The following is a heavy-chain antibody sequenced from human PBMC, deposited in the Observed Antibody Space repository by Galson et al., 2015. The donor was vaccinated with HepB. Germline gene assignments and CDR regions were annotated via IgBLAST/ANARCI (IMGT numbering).Heavy chain of an antibody. CDR2: ISFDGNNQ. J-gene: IGHJ4*02. V-gene: IGHV3-30*04. Sequence: ALRLAGAASGVTFSNYPRHWVRQAPGKGLEWVAVISFDGNNQYHADSLKVRFTISRDNSKNTLYLQMNILRPEDTAVYYCARGAVRIFGVVPDSWGQGTLVTVSS. CDR1: GVTFSNYP. D-gene: IGHD3-3*01. CDR3: ARGAVRIFGVVPDS.